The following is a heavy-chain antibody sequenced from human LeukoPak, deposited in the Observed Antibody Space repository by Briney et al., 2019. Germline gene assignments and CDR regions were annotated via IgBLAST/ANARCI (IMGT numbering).Heavy chain of an antibody. J-gene: IGHJ4*02. CDR2: ISYDGSNK. Sequence: GGSLRLSFLTSGFTLSTNAMSWVRQAPGKGLEWVAIISYDGSNKYYADSVKGRFTISRDNSKNTLYLQMNSLRADDTALYYCARGRSGSHHFDSWGQGTLVAVPS. CDR1: GFTLSTNA. CDR3: ARGRSGSHHFDS. D-gene: IGHD3-10*01. V-gene: IGHV3-30*04.